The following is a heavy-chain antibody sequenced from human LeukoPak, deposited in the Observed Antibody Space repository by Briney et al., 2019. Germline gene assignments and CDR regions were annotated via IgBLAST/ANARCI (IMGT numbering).Heavy chain of an antibody. CDR3: TRGGYYDSSGHPYFDY. CDR1: GFTFGDYA. D-gene: IGHD3-22*01. J-gene: IGHJ4*02. Sequence: GGSLRLSCTASGFTFGDYAMSWFRQAPGKGLEWVGFIRSKAYGGTTEYAASVKGRFTISRDDSKSIAYLQMNSLKTEDTAVYYCTRGGYYDSSGHPYFDYWGQGTLVTVSS. V-gene: IGHV3-49*03. CDR2: IRSKAYGGTT.